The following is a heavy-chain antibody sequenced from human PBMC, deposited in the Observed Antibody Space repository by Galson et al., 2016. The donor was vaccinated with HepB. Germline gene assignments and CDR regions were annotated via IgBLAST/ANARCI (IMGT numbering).Heavy chain of an antibody. CDR3: ALNLDISGGFEY. V-gene: IGHV3-53*01. J-gene: IGHJ4*02. CDR2: IFTGGET. CDR1: GSNVYNKY. D-gene: IGHD2-15*01. Sequence: SLRLSCAASGSNVYNKYMTWVRQAPGKGLECVSIIFTGGETHYIDSVKGRFTISRDSSKNTLFLHMNSLRDEDTAVYYCALNLDISGGFEYWGQGSLVTVSS.